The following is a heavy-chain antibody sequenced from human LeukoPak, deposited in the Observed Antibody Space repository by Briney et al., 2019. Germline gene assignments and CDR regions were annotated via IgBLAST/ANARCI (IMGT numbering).Heavy chain of an antibody. J-gene: IGHJ4*02. CDR1: GFTFSSYW. V-gene: IGHV3-74*01. CDR3: ARGPSGWGSLDS. CDR2: INSDGSST. D-gene: IGHD7-27*01. Sequence: PGGSLRLSCAASGFTFSSYWMHWVRQAPGKGLVWVSRINSDGSSTNYADSVKGRFTIPRDNAKNTLYLQVKSLRAEDTAVYYCARGPSGWGSLDSWGQGTLATVSS.